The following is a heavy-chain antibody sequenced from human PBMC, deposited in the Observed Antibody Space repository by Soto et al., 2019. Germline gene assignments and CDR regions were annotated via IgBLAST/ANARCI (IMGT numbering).Heavy chain of an antibody. CDR3: ARLHSHGTFGMDV. V-gene: IGHV1-69*01. D-gene: IGHD5-18*01. J-gene: IGHJ6*02. CDR1: GGSFTYT. Sequence: QMHLVQPGAEVKEPGSSVKVSCKASGGSFTYTLSWVRQAPGQGLEWMGGIIPIFGTTNYAQKFQGRLTITAAESTKTAYMELTNLRSDDTAVYYCARLHSHGTFGMDVWGQGTTVSVSS. CDR2: IIPIFGTT.